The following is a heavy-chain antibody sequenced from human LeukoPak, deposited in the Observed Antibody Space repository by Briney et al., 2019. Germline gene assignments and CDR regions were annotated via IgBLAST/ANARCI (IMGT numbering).Heavy chain of an antibody. CDR3: VSRDGYSYGLDY. Sequence: GGSLRLSCAASGFTFSSYWMHWVRQAPGKGLVWVSCTWTDGISTSYADSVKGRFTISRDNAKNTLYLQMNSLRAEDTAVYYCVSRDGYSYGLDYWGQGTPVTVSS. J-gene: IGHJ4*02. D-gene: IGHD5-18*01. V-gene: IGHV3-74*01. CDR2: TWTDGIST. CDR1: GFTFSSYW.